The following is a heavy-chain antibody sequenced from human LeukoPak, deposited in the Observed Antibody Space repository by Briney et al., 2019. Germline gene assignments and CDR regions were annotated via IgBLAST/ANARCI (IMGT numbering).Heavy chain of an antibody. Sequence: ASVKVSCKASGYTFSSYYVHWVRQAPGQGLEWMGMVIPSDGFTSYAQKFQGRVTMTRDTSISTAYMELSRLRSDDTAVYYCARPHSLYSSSWYPFDPWGQGTLVTVYS. CDR3: ARPHSLYSSSWYPFDP. V-gene: IGHV1-46*01. D-gene: IGHD6-13*01. CDR1: GYTFSSYY. CDR2: VIPSDGFT. J-gene: IGHJ5*02.